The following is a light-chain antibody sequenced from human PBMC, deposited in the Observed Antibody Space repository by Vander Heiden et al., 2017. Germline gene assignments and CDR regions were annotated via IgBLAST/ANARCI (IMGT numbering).Light chain of an antibody. Sequence: DIQMTQSPSSLSASVGDRVTITCRASQSISTYLNWYQQKPGTAPKLLIYAASSLQSGVPSRFSGTGSGTDFTLTISRLQPEDFATYYCQQSASTPHTFGGGTKGESK. CDR1: QSISTY. CDR2: AAS. V-gene: IGKV1-39*01. CDR3: QQSASTPHT. J-gene: IGKJ4*01.